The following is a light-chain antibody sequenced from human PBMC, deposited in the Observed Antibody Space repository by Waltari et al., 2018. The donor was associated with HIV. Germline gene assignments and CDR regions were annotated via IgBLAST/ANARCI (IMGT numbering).Light chain of an antibody. CDR2: RNY. CDR3: AVWDDGLSGVV. Sequence: QSVLTQSPSASGTPGQRVTISCSGSSSNIGSSYVYWYQKVPGTAPKLLIYRNYQRPPGVPDRFSGSKSGTTASLAISGLRSEDEADYYCAVWDDGLSGVVFGGGTKLTVL. V-gene: IGLV1-47*01. CDR1: SSNIGSSY. J-gene: IGLJ2*01.